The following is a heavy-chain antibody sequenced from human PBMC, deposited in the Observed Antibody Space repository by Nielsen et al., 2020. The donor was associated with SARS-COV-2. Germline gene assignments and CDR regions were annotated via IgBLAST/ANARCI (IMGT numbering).Heavy chain of an antibody. D-gene: IGHD2-2*02. Sequence: KVSCKGSGYSFTSYWISWVRQMPGKGLEWMGRIDLSDSYTNYSPSFQGHVTISADKSISTAYLQWSSLKASDTAMYYCARHGGYCSSTSCYTGPYNWFDPWGQGTLVTVSS. V-gene: IGHV5-10-1*01. CDR2: IDLSDSYT. CDR1: GYSFTSYW. CDR3: ARHGGYCSSTSCYTGPYNWFDP. J-gene: IGHJ5*02.